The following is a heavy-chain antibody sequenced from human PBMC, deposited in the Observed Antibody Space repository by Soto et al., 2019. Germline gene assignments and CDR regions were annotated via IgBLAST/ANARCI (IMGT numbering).Heavy chain of an antibody. CDR1: GFTFSSHW. D-gene: IGHD3-10*01. Sequence: EVQLVESGGGLLQPGGSLRLSCAASGFTFSSHWMHWVRQSPGKGLVWVSRVNFDGSTTNYADSVKGRLTISRDNAKNTVDLQMNSLRAEDTAVYYCARGASGTYKLDYWGQGTLVTVSS. CDR3: ARGASGTYKLDY. CDR2: VNFDGSTT. V-gene: IGHV3-74*01. J-gene: IGHJ4*02.